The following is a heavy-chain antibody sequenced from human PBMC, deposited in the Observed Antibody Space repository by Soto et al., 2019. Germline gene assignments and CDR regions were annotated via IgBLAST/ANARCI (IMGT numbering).Heavy chain of an antibody. CDR3: ARGRYCLTGRCFPNWFHS. J-gene: IGHJ5*01. CDR2: IYKSATT. CDR1: GDSISNLDYF. V-gene: IGHV4-30-4*01. Sequence: PSGNLSLTCSVSGDSISNLDYFWAWIRQPPGQALEYIGYIYKSATTYYNPSFGSRVAISVDTSQSQFSLNLTSMTAADPAVYFCARGRYCLTGRCFPNWFHSWGRGALGNASP. D-gene: IGHD7-27*01.